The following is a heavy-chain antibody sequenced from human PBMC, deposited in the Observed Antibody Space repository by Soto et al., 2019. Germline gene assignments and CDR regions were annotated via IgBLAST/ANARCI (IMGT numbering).Heavy chain of an antibody. D-gene: IGHD4-17*01. CDR1: GFTFRNYA. J-gene: IGHJ5*02. CDR3: AKDAISGDGIWLMDS. V-gene: IGHV3-23*01. CDR2: LLRSGSSA. Sequence: PGGPLRLSCSGSGFTFRNYAMTWARQAPGKGLEWVSSLLRSGSSAYYADSVRGRFTISSDTSANSLYLQMDNLRAEDTAIYYCAKDAISGDGIWLMDSWGQGTVVTVSS.